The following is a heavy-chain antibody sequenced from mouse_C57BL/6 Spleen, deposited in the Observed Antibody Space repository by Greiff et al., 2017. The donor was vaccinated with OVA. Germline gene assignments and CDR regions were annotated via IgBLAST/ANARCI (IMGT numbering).Heavy chain of an antibody. CDR3: ARSHDGYYLYYFDY. V-gene: IGHV1-55*01. D-gene: IGHD2-3*01. J-gene: IGHJ2*01. CDR1: GYTFTSYW. CDR2: IYPGSGST. Sequence: QVQLKQPGAELVKPGASVKMSCKASGYTFTSYWITWVKQRPGQGLEWIGDIYPGSGSTNYNEKFKSKATLTVDTSSSTAYMQLSSLTSEDSAVYYCARSHDGYYLYYFDYWGQGTTLTVSS.